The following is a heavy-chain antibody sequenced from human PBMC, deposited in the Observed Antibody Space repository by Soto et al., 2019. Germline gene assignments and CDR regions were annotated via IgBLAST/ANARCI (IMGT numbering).Heavy chain of an antibody. J-gene: IGHJ4*02. CDR2: ITSLGST. Sequence: EAQLLESGGGLVQPGGSLRLSCAASGINFSTYAMSWVRQAPGKGLEWVSTITSLGSTYYPDSVKGRFTISRDSSKNLLYLQMNSLRDEDTAVYYCAKGPLIVVVPFDYWGQGTLVTVSA. CDR3: AKGPLIVVVPFDY. V-gene: IGHV3-23*01. CDR1: GINFSTYA. D-gene: IGHD2-15*01.